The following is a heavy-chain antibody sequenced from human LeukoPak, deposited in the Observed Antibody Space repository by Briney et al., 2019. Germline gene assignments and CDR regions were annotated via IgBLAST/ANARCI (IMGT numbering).Heavy chain of an antibody. CDR3: ARGKSNSLRFLEWLPSDGMDV. CDR2: IYHSGST. D-gene: IGHD3-3*01. CDR1: GGSISSSNW. J-gene: IGHJ6*02. V-gene: IGHV4-4*02. Sequence: SETLSLTCAVSGGSISSSNWWSWVRQPPGKGLEWIGEIYHSGSTNYSPSLKSRVTISVDKSKNQFSLKLSSVTAADTAVYYCARGKSNSLRFLEWLPSDGMDVWGQGTTVTVSS.